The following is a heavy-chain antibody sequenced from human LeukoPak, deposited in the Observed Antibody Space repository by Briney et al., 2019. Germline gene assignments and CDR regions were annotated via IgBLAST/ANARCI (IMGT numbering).Heavy chain of an antibody. CDR3: AREATVVGATII. CDR1: GGSISSSSYY. CDR2: IYYSGST. V-gene: IGHV4-39*07. D-gene: IGHD1-26*01. Sequence: SETLSLTCTVSGGSISSSSYYWGWIRQPPGKGLEWIGSIYYSGSTYYNPSLKSRVTISVDTSKNQFSLKLSSVTVADTAVYYCAREATVVGATIIWGQGALVTVSS. J-gene: IGHJ4*02.